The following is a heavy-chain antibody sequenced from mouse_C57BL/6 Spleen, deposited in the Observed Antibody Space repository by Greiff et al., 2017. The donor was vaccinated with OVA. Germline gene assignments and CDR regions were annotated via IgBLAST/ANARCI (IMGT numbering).Heavy chain of an antibody. CDR3: ARDGANSWFAY. Sequence: EVMLVESGGGLVQSGRSLRLSCATSGFTFSDFYMEWVRQAPGKGLEWIAASRNKANDYTTEYSASVKGRFIVSRDTSQSILYLQMNALRAEDTAIYYCARDGANSWFAYWGQGTLVTVSA. CDR1: GFTFSDFY. V-gene: IGHV7-1*01. CDR2: SRNKANDYTT. J-gene: IGHJ3*01. D-gene: IGHD4-1*01.